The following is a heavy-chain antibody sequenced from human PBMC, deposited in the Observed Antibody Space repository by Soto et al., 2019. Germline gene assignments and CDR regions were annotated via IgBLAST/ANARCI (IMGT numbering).Heavy chain of an antibody. D-gene: IGHD2-21*01. Sequence: RGESLKISCKAFGYMFPNYWIGWVRQMSGKGLEWMGIIYPRDSDTRYSPSFQGQVTISADKSANTAYLQWSSLEASDTAIYYCAGRGIAHGMDVWGQGTTVTVSS. V-gene: IGHV5-51*01. CDR3: AGRGIAHGMDV. CDR1: GYMFPNYW. CDR2: IYPRDSDT. J-gene: IGHJ6*02.